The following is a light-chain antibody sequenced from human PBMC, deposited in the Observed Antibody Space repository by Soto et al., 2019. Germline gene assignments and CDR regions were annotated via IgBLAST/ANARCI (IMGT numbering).Light chain of an antibody. Sequence: TQSPGTLSLSPGERATLSCRASQTVSSSYLAWYHQKPGKAPRLLIYDAFSLESGVPSRFSGTGSGTEFTLTISSLQPDDLATYFCQQYHTVPYTFGQGTKLEIK. CDR1: QTVSSSY. J-gene: IGKJ2*01. CDR3: QQYHTVPYT. V-gene: IGKV1-5*01. CDR2: DAF.